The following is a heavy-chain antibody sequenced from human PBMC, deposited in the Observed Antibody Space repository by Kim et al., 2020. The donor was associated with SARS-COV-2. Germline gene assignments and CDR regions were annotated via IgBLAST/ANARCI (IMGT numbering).Heavy chain of an antibody. J-gene: IGHJ4*02. D-gene: IGHD2-2*01. CDR1: GFTFTPYS. CDR2: ITSTGSNI. Sequence: GGSLRLSCAASGFTFTPYSMNWVRQAPGGGLEWVSYITSTGSNIKYTDSVKGRFTISRDNAKSSVYLQMNSLRAEDTARYFCARSVEGNFDVWGQGTPVTVSS. CDR3: ARSVEGNFDV. V-gene: IGHV3-48*01.